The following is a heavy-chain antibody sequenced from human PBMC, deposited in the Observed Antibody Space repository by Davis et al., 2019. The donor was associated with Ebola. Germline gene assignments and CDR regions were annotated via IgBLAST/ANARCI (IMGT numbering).Heavy chain of an antibody. CDR2: ISAYNGNT. CDR3: ARDHRIAVADDYYYYYYMDV. CDR1: GYTFTSYG. Sequence: ASVKVSCKASGYTFTSYGISWVRQAPGQGLEWMGWISAYNGNTNYAQKLQGRVTMTTDTSTSTAYMELSSLRSEDTAVYYCARDHRIAVADDYYYYYYMDVWGKGTTVTVSS. J-gene: IGHJ6*03. D-gene: IGHD6-19*01. V-gene: IGHV1-18*01.